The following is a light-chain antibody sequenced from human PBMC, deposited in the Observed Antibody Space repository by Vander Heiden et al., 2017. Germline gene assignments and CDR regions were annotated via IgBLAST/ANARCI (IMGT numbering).Light chain of an antibody. J-gene: IGLJ2*01. CDR3: QSADSSGTYVV. Sequence: SYELTQPPSVSVSPGQTARTTCSGDALPKQYAYWYQQKPGQAPALTIDKDSERPSGIPERFSGSSSGTTVTLTISGVQAEDEADYYCQSADSSGTYVVFGGGTKLTVL. V-gene: IGLV3-25*03. CDR1: ALPKQY. CDR2: KDS.